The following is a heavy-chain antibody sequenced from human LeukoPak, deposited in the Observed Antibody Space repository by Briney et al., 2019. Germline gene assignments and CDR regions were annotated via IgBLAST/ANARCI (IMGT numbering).Heavy chain of an antibody. CDR3: ASQTRMQLWGYFDL. J-gene: IGHJ4*02. CDR1: GFAFYNYA. Sequence: GGSLRLSCAASGFAFYNYAMSWVRQAPGKGLEWVSGISGSGDSAYYTDSVKGRFTISRDNSKNTLYLQMSNLTAEDTAVYHCASQTRMQLWGYFDLWGQGALVIFSS. D-gene: IGHD5-18*01. CDR2: ISGSGDSA. V-gene: IGHV3-23*01.